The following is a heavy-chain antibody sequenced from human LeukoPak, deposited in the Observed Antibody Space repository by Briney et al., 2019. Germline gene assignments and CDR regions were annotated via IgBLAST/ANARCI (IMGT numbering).Heavy chain of an antibody. J-gene: IGHJ4*02. Sequence: SETLSLTCTVPGGSIISNSYYWGWIRQPPGKGLEWIGSIYYTGSTYYNPSLKSRVTISVDTSKNQFSLKLRSVTAADTAVYYCAREALGVGAAFVWGQGTLVAVSS. D-gene: IGHD1-26*01. V-gene: IGHV4-39*02. CDR1: GGSIISNSYY. CDR3: AREALGVGAAFV. CDR2: IYYTGST.